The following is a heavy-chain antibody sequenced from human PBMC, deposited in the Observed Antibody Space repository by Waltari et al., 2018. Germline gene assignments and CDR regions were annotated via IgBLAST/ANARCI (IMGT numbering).Heavy chain of an antibody. D-gene: IGHD2-2*01. CDR1: GFTFSRYW. J-gene: IGHJ4*02. Sequence: EVQLVESGGGLVQPGGSLRLPCGASGFTFSRYWMSWVRQTPGKGLQWVANINYDGRQKYYVDSVKGRFIVSRDNAKNSVYLQMNSLRVEDTAVYYCAKSRGFEYWGQGALITVSS. CDR2: INYDGRQK. CDR3: AKSRGFEY. V-gene: IGHV3-7*01.